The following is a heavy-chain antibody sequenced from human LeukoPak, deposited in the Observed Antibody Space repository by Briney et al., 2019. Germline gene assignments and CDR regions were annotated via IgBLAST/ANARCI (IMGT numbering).Heavy chain of an antibody. CDR2: IRSKAYGGTT. J-gene: IGHJ6*03. Sequence: GGSLRLSCTASGFTFGDYAMSWVRQAPGKGLEWVGFIRSKAYGGTTEYAASVKGRFTISRDDSKSIAYLQMNSLKTEDTAVYYCTTAVVVPAAWIHMDVWGKGTTVTVSS. CDR3: TTAVVVPAAWIHMDV. CDR1: GFTFGDYA. D-gene: IGHD2-2*01. V-gene: IGHV3-49*04.